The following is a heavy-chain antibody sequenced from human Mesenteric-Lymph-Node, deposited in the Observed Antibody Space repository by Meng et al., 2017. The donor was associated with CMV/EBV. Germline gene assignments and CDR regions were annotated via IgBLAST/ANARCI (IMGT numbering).Heavy chain of an antibody. CDR1: GFTFSSYG. V-gene: IGHV3-23*01. CDR3: ASNVGEYYYDSSGYYYFDY. Sequence: GESLKISCVTSGFTFSSYGMRWVRQAPGKGLEWVSTISVSGGATYYADSVQGRFTISRDNAKNSLYLQMNSLRAEDTAVYYCASNVGEYYYDSSGYYYFDYWGQGTLVTVSS. J-gene: IGHJ4*02. CDR2: ISVSGGAT. D-gene: IGHD3-22*01.